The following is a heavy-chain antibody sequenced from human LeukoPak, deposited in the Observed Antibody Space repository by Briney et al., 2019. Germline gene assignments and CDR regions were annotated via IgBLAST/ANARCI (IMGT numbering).Heavy chain of an antibody. D-gene: IGHD5-24*01. CDR2: IYHSGRT. CDR3: ARPYLPATRFDY. J-gene: IGHJ4*02. Sequence: PSETLSLTCAVSGGSISSSNWWSWVRQPPGKGLEWIGEIYHSGRTFYNPSLKSRVTISVDTSKNQFSLKLTSVTAADTAVYYCARPYLPATRFDYWGQGTLVTVSS. V-gene: IGHV4-4*02. CDR1: GGSISSSNW.